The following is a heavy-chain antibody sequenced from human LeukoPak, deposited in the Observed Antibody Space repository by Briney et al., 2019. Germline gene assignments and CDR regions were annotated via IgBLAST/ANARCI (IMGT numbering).Heavy chain of an antibody. D-gene: IGHD5-24*01. CDR1: GFIFSNYW. V-gene: IGHV3-74*01. Sequence: GGSLRLSCAASGFIFSNYWMLWVRQAPGKELVWVSRIKYDGSHTDYADYVKGRFTISRDNAKNTLFLQMNSLRAEDTAVYYCATARRQGYNLVDSWGQGTLVTVSS. CDR2: IKYDGSHT. J-gene: IGHJ5*02. CDR3: ATARRQGYNLVDS.